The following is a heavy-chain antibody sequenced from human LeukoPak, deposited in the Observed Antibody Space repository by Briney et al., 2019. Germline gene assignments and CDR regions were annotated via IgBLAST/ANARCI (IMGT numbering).Heavy chain of an antibody. V-gene: IGHV3-74*01. CDR1: GFTFSLSW. J-gene: IGHJ1*01. D-gene: IGHD1-1*01. CDR3: VRGAGPGTPFD. Sequence: GGSLRLSCAASGFTFSLSWMHWVRQAPGKGLEWVSSINYDARSRTYADSVKGRLTISRDNAENTLFLQMNSLGVEDSAIYSCVRGAGPGTPFDWGQGILVTVSS. CDR2: INYDARSR.